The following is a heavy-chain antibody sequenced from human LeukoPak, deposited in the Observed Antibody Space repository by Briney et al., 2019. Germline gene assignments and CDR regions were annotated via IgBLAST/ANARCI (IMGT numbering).Heavy chain of an antibody. Sequence: GASVKVSCKASGYTFTSYGISWVRQAPGQGLEWMGWISAYNGNTNYAQKFQGRVTMTRDTSTSTVYMELSSLRSEDTAVYYCARDLLVVVAARYYFDYWGQGTLVTVSS. D-gene: IGHD2-15*01. V-gene: IGHV1-18*01. CDR2: ISAYNGNT. J-gene: IGHJ4*02. CDR3: ARDLLVVVAARYYFDY. CDR1: GYTFTSYG.